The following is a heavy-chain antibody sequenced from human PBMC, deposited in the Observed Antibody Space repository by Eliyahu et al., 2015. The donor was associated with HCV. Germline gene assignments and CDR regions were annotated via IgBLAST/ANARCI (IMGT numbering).Heavy chain of an antibody. Sequence: QVQLQESGPGLVKPSETLSLTCTXXGGSIXXYXWSWIRQPPGKGLEWIGYIHYXGSTNYNPSLKSRVTISVDTSKNQFXLNLTSVTAADTAMYYCASGGGGIAVTGTGGWFDPWGQGTLVTVSS. CDR2: IHYXGST. J-gene: IGHJ5*02. V-gene: IGHV4-59*01. CDR1: GGSIXXYX. D-gene: IGHD6-19*01. CDR3: ASGGGGIAVTGTGGWFDP.